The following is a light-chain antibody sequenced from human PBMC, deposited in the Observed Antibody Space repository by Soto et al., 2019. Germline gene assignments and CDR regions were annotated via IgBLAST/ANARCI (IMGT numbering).Light chain of an antibody. CDR3: QQYNNWWT. V-gene: IGKV3-15*01. J-gene: IGKJ1*01. Sequence: EILMTQSPATLSVSPGERATLSCRASQSVSSNLAWYQQKLGQAPRLLIYGASTRATGIPARFSGSGSGTEFTLTISSLQSEDFALYYCQQYNNWWTFGQGTKVEIK. CDR2: GAS. CDR1: QSVSSN.